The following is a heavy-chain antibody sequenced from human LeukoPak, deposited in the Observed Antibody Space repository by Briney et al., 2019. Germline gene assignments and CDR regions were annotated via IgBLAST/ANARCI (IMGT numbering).Heavy chain of an antibody. CDR2: ISSDGKNV. CDR1: GFTFSSNW. Sequence: GGPLRLSCEASGFTFSSNWMHWVRQAPGEGPVWVSRISSDGKNVNYADSVKGRFTISRDNAKSTLYLQMNSLRVEDTAVYFCARSRYAAACQDYWGQGTPVTVSS. J-gene: IGHJ4*02. CDR3: ARSRYAAACQDY. D-gene: IGHD2-2*01. V-gene: IGHV3-74*01.